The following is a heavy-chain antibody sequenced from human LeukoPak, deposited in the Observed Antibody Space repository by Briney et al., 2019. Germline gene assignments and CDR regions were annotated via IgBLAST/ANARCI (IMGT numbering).Heavy chain of an antibody. CDR2: INHSGST. D-gene: IGHD2-2*01. CDR1: GGSFSGYY. V-gene: IGHV4-34*01. Sequence: PSETLSLTCAVYGGSFSGYYWSWIRQPPGKGLEWIGEINHSGSTNYNPSLKSRVTISVDTSKNQFSLKLSSVTAADTAVHYCARGGGIVVVPAASGLDYWGQGTLVTVSS. J-gene: IGHJ4*02. CDR3: ARGGGIVVVPAASGLDY.